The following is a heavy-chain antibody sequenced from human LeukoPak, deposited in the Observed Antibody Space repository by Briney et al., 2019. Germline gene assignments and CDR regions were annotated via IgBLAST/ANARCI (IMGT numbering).Heavy chain of an antibody. CDR1: GYSISRGSY. CDR2: VYHDGTT. V-gene: IGHV4-38-2*01. CDR3: ARGSTRADDY. J-gene: IGHJ4*02. D-gene: IGHD2/OR15-2a*01. Sequence: SETLSLTCAVSGYSISRGSYWGWIRQPPGKGLEWIGYVYHDGTTNYNPSLKSRVAISIDTSRNQLSLKLSSMTAADTAVYYCARGSTRADDYWGQGILVTVSS.